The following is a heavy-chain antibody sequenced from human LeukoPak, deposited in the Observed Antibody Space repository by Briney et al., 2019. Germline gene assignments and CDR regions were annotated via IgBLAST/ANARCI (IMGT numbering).Heavy chain of an antibody. D-gene: IGHD5-24*01. Sequence: PGGSLRLSCAASGFTFRKYAMHWVRQAPGEGLEYVSAISNNGGSTFYADSVQGRFTISRDNSKNTLYLQMDSLKVEDMAVYYCARVGNSGAFDIWGRGTVVIVSS. J-gene: IGHJ3*02. CDR2: ISNNGGST. CDR3: ARVGNSGAFDI. V-gene: IGHV3-64*02. CDR1: GFTFRKYA.